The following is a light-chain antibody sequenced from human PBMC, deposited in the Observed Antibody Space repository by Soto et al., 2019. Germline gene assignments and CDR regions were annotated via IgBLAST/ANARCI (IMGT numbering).Light chain of an antibody. CDR3: GTWDSSLSVVL. J-gene: IGLJ2*01. CDR1: SSNVGNNY. CDR2: DNT. Sequence: QSVLTQPPSVSAAPGQKITISCSGASSNVGNNYVSWHQQLPGTAPKLLIYDNTKRPSGIPDRFSGSKSGTSATLDITGLQTGDEADYYCGTWDSSLSVVLFGGGTKLTVL. V-gene: IGLV1-51*01.